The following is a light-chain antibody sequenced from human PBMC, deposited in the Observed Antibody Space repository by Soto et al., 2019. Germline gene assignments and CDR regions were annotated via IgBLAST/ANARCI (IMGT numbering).Light chain of an antibody. CDR3: QQYGSLLT. Sequence: EIVLTQSPGTLSLSPGERATLSSRASQSVSSSYLAWYQQKPGQAPRLLIYGASSRATGIPDRFSGSGSGTDFTLTISRLEPEDFAVYYCQQYGSLLTFGGGTKVDIK. CDR1: QSVSSSY. CDR2: GAS. J-gene: IGKJ4*01. V-gene: IGKV3-20*01.